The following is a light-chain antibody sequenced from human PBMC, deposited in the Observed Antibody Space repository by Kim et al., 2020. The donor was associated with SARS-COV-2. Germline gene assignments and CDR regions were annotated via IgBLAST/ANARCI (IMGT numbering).Light chain of an antibody. CDR2: VNSDGSH. Sequence: QLVLTQSPPASASLGASVKFTCTLSSGHSSYAIAWHQQQPEKGPRYLMKVNSDGSHSKGDGIPDRFSASSSGAERYLTISSLQSEDEADYYCQTWGTGIRVFGGGTKLTVL. CDR1: SGHSSYA. CDR3: QTWGTGIRV. J-gene: IGLJ3*02. V-gene: IGLV4-69*02.